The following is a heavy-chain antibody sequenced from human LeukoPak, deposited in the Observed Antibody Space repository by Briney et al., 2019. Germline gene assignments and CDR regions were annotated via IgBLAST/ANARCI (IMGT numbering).Heavy chain of an antibody. D-gene: IGHD3-22*01. V-gene: IGHV1-3*01. J-gene: IGHJ4*02. CDR1: GYTFTSYA. Sequence: GASVNVSCKASGYTFTSYAMHWVRQAPGQRLDWMGWINAGNGNTKYSQKFQGRVTITRDTSASTAYMELSSLRSEDTAVYYCAIHLDYYDSSGYYFDYWGQGTLVTVSS. CDR3: AIHLDYYDSSGYYFDY. CDR2: INAGNGNT.